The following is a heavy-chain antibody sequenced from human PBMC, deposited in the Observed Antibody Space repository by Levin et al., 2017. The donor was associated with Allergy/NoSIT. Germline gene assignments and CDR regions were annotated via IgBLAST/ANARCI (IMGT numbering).Heavy chain of an antibody. D-gene: IGHD2-2*01. V-gene: IGHV4-39*01. CDR1: GGSISSISYY. J-gene: IGHJ4*02. Sequence: SETLSLTCIVSGGSISSISYYWGWIRQPPGKGLEWIGNIHYSGSTYYNPSLKSRVTISVDTSKNQFSLKLSSVTAADTAVYYCARSNQLLFVVAHYPPYYFDYWGQGTLVTVSS. CDR2: IHYSGST. CDR3: ARSNQLLFVVAHYPPYYFDY.